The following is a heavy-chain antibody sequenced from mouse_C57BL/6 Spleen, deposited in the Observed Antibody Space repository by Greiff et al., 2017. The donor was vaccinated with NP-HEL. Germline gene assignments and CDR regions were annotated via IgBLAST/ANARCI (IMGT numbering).Heavy chain of an antibody. CDR2: ISSGSSTI. V-gene: IGHV5-17*01. CDR3: ARSVTTGDYAMDY. CDR1: GFTFSDYG. J-gene: IGHJ4*01. D-gene: IGHD2-1*01. Sequence: EVQVVESGGGLVKPGGSLKLSCAASGFTFSDYGMHWVRQAPEKGLEWVAYISSGSSTIYYADTVKGRFTISRDNAKNTLFLQMTSLRSEDTAMYYCARSVTTGDYAMDYWGQGTSVTVSS.